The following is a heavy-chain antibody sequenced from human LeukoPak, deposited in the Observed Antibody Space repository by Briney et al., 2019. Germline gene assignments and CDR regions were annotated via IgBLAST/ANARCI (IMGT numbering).Heavy chain of an antibody. V-gene: IGHV1-8*01. Sequence: ASVKVSCKASGYTFTSYDINWVRQATGQGLEWMGWMNPNSGNTGYAQKFQGRVTMTRNTSISTAYMELSSLRSEDTAVYYCARGWSDSDAFDIWGQGTMVTVSS. CDR1: GYTFTSYD. J-gene: IGHJ3*02. D-gene: IGHD3-3*01. CDR2: MNPNSGNT. CDR3: ARGWSDSDAFDI.